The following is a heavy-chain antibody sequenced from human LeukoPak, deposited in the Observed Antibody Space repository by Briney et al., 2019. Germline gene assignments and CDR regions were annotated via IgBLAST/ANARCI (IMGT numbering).Heavy chain of an antibody. J-gene: IGHJ4*02. Sequence: GGSLRLSCAASGFTFSNYAMSWVRQAPGKGLEWFSAITGGGDDTYHADSVKGRLTISRDNSKNTLYLQMNSLRVEDTAVYYCAKGSDSSRPHYFDYWGQGALVTVSS. CDR2: ITGGGDDT. D-gene: IGHD1-26*01. CDR3: AKGSDSSRPHYFDY. CDR1: GFTFSNYA. V-gene: IGHV3-23*01.